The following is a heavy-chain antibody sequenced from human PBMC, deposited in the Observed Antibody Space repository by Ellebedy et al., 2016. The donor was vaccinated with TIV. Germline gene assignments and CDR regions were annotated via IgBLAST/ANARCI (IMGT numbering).Heavy chain of an antibody. CDR3: ATGYSSSWYFPSTY. Sequence: GGSLRLSCAASGFTFSSYSMNWVRQAPGKGLEWVSYITGSSSTIYYADSVKGRFTISRDNAKKSLYLQMNSLRAEDTAVYYCATGYSSSWYFPSTYWGQGTLVTVSS. V-gene: IGHV3-48*04. J-gene: IGHJ4*02. CDR2: ITGSSSTI. CDR1: GFTFSSYS. D-gene: IGHD6-13*01.